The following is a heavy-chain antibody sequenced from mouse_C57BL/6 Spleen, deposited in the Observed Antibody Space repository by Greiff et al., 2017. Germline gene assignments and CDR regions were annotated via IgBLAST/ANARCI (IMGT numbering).Heavy chain of an antibody. CDR1: GYTFTDYY. D-gene: IGHD1-1*01. CDR3: ASTTVVAPYAMDY. Sequence: EVQLQQSGPELVKPGASVKISCKASGYTFTDYYMNWVKQSHGKSLEWIGDINPNNGGTSYNQKFKGKATLTVDKSSSTAYMELRSLTSEDSAVYYCASTTVVAPYAMDYWGQGTSVTVSS. V-gene: IGHV1-26*01. J-gene: IGHJ4*01. CDR2: INPNNGGT.